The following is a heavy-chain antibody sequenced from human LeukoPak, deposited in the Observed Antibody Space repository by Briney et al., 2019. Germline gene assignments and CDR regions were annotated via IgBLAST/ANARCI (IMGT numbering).Heavy chain of an antibody. D-gene: IGHD5-12*01. J-gene: IGHJ4*02. Sequence: AGGSLRLSCAASGFTFSSYEMNWVRQAPGKGLEWVSYISTSVTTIYYAASVKGRFTISRDNAKNSLYLQMNSLRAEDTAVYYCAREGYSGYDHNFDYWGQGTLVTVSS. CDR1: GFTFSSYE. V-gene: IGHV3-48*03. CDR2: ISTSVTTI. CDR3: AREGYSGYDHNFDY.